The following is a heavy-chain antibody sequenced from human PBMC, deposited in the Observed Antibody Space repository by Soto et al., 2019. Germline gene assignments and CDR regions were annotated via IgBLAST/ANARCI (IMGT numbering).Heavy chain of an antibody. V-gene: IGHV4-31*03. J-gene: IGHJ5*02. CDR3: ARVFRPPGIAAAGINWFDP. D-gene: IGHD6-13*01. Sequence: PSDTLSLTCTVSGGSISSGGYYWSWIRQHPGKGLEWIGYIYYSGSTYYNPSLKSRVTISVDTSKNQFSLKLSSVTAADTAVYYCARVFRPPGIAAAGINWFDPWGQGTLVTVSS. CDR1: GGSISSGGYY. CDR2: IYYSGST.